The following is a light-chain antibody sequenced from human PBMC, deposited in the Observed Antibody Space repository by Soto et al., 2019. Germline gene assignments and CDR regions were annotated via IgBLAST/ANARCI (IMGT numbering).Light chain of an antibody. V-gene: IGKV3-20*01. CDR3: QQYVSSPST. J-gene: IGKJ2*02. CDR2: GAS. Sequence: EIVLTQSPGTLSLSPGERATLSCRASQSVSSNYLAWYQQKPGQAPRLLIFGASSRPTDIPDRFSGSGSGTDFTLTINRLEPEDFAVYYCQQYVSSPSTFGQGTKLEIK. CDR1: QSVSSNY.